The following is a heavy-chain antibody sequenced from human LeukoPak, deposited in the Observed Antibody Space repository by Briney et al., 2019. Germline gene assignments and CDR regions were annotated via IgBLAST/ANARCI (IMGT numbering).Heavy chain of an antibody. V-gene: IGHV4-4*09. J-gene: IGHJ2*01. CDR2: SYSSGST. CDR1: SGSIRNYY. Sequence: SETLSLTCTVSSGSIRNYYWTWIRQPPGEGLEWIGHSYSSGSTNYNPSLKSRLTISVDTSKNQFSLKLSSVTATDTAVYYCARASANYHWYFDLWGHGTLVTVSS. D-gene: IGHD4/OR15-4a*01. CDR3: ARASANYHWYFDL.